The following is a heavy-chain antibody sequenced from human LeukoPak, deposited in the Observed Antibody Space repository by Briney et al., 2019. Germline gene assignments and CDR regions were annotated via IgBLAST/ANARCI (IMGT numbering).Heavy chain of an antibody. Sequence: XGSLRLSCAASGFTFSSYGMHWVRQAPGKGLEWVAVISYDGSNKYYADSVKGRFTISRDNSKNTLYLQMNSLRAGDTAVYYCAKAAADYYYYGMDVWGQGTTVTVSS. CDR3: AKAAADYYYYGMDV. CDR1: GFTFSSYG. J-gene: IGHJ6*02. D-gene: IGHD6-13*01. CDR2: ISYDGSNK. V-gene: IGHV3-30*18.